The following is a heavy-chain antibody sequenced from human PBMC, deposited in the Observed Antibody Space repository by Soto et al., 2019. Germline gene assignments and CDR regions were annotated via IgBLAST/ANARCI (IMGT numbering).Heavy chain of an antibody. CDR3: ARYGTTAWFDP. V-gene: IGHV4-59*01. CDR1: GGSISSYY. Sequence: SETLSLTCTVSGGSISSYYWSWIRQPPGKGLEWIGYIYYSGSTNYNPSLKSRVTISVDTSKNQFSLKLSSVTAADTAVYYCARYGTTAWFDPWGQGTLVTVSS. D-gene: IGHD1-1*01. CDR2: IYYSGST. J-gene: IGHJ5*02.